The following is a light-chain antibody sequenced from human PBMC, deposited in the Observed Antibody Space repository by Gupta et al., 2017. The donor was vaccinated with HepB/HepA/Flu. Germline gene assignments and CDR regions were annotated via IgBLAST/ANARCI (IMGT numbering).Light chain of an antibody. Sequence: EIVMTQSPATLSVSPGERATLSCRASQSVTSNLAWYQQRPGQAPRLLFYGASTRATGIPARFSGSGSGTEFILTISSLQSEDIAVYYCQQENDWPYTFGRGTKVEIK. CDR3: QQENDWPYT. CDR2: GAS. CDR1: QSVTSN. V-gene: IGKV3-15*01. J-gene: IGKJ2*01.